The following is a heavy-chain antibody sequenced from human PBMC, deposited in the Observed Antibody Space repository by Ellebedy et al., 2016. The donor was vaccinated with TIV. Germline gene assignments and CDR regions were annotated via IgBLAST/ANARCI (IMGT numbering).Heavy chain of an antibody. CDR2: ISSMRGITI. CDR3: ARAPTTGGGGSIDY. D-gene: IGHD1-26*01. J-gene: IGHJ4*02. CDR1: GSTFSTYS. Sequence: PGGSLRLSCAASGSTFSTYSMNWVRPAPAKGLEWNSYISSMRGITIFYADSVKGRFTISRDNAKTSLYLQMNSLRDEDTAVYYCARAPTTGGGGSIDYWGQGTLVTVSS. V-gene: IGHV3-48*02.